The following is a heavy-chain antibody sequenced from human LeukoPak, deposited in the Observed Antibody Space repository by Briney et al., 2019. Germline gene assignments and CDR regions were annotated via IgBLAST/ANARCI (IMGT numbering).Heavy chain of an antibody. V-gene: IGHV3-23*01. Sequence: PGGSLRLSCAASGFTFSSYAMSWVRQAPGKGLEWVSAISGSGGSTYYADSVKGRFTISGDNSKNTVYLQMNSLRAEDTAVYYCAKDLGEMATTYYFDYWGQGTLVTVSS. CDR3: AKDLGEMATTYYFDY. CDR2: ISGSGGST. J-gene: IGHJ4*02. CDR1: GFTFSSYA. D-gene: IGHD5-24*01.